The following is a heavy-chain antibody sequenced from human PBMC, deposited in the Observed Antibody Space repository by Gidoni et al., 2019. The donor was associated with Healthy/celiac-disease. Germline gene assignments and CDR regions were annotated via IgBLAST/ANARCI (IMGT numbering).Heavy chain of an antibody. CDR2: IYYSGST. V-gene: IGHV4-59*01. D-gene: IGHD6-13*01. CDR3: ARAAALNTFDY. J-gene: IGHJ4*02. Sequence: QVQLQESGPGLVKPSETLSLTCTLSGCSISSYYWSWIRQPPGKGLEWIGYIYYSGSTNYNPSLKSRVTISVDTSKNQFSLKLSSVTAADTAVYYCARAAALNTFDYWGQGTLVTVSS. CDR1: GCSISSYY.